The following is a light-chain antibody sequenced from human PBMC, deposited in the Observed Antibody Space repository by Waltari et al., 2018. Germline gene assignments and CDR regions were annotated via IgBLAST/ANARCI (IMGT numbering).Light chain of an antibody. J-gene: IGKJ4*01. CDR1: QGISRH. V-gene: IGKV1-9*01. CDR2: AAS. Sequence: IQLTQSPAPLSASVGDRVTITCRASQGISRHLAWFQQKPGKAPELLIYAASALQSAVPSRFSGRGSGTNFTLTISSLQPEDFATYYCQQFIIYPITFGGGTKVEIK. CDR3: QQFIIYPIT.